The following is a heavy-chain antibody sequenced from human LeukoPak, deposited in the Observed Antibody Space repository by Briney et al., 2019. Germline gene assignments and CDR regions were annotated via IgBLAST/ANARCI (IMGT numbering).Heavy chain of an antibody. CDR2: IHHSGIT. CDR3: ARLEVVRGYDFDY. J-gene: IGHJ4*02. Sequence: PSETLSLTCTVSGGSISSSSYYWGWIRQPPGKGLEWIGTIHHSGITHYNPSVESRITISIDTSRNRFSLQLRSVTAADTAMYFCARLEVVRGYDFDYWGQGILVTVS. V-gene: IGHV4-39*01. D-gene: IGHD5-12*01. CDR1: GGSISSSSYY.